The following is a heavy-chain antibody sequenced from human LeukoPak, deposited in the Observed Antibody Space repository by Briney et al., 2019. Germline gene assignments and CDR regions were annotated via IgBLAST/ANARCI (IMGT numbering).Heavy chain of an antibody. D-gene: IGHD4-17*01. CDR1: GGSFSGYY. CDR2: INHSGST. CDR3: ARVLTTVTITLNYFDY. V-gene: IGHV4-34*01. J-gene: IGHJ4*02. Sequence: PSETLSLTRAVYGGSFSGYYWSWIRQPPGKGLEWIGEINHSGSTNYNPSLKSRVTMSLDTSKNQFSLKLSSVTAADTAVYYCARVLTTVTITLNYFDYWGQGTLVTVSS.